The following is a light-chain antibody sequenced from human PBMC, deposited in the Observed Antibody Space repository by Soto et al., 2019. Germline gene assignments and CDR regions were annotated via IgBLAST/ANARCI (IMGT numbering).Light chain of an antibody. J-gene: IGLJ3*02. CDR1: SNDVGGYNY. V-gene: IGLV2-8*01. Sequence: QSVLTQPPSASGSPGQSVTISCTGTSNDVGGYNYVSWYQQHPGKAPKLMIYEVTKRPSGVPDRFSGSKSGNTASLTVSGLQAEDEADYYCSSYTSTSTPWVFGGGTKLTVL. CDR2: EVT. CDR3: SSYTSTSTPWV.